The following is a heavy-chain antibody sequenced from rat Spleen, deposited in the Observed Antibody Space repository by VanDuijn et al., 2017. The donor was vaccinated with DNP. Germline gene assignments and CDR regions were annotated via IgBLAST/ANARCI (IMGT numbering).Heavy chain of an antibody. D-gene: IGHD4-3*01. CDR2: IGSDGYAP. CDR3: IRWNSGHFDF. CDR1: GFSFSGFY. V-gene: IGHV5-22*01. Sequence: EVQLVESGGGLVQPGRSLKLSCAASGFSFSGFYMAWVRQAPTKGLEWVAYIGSDGYAPYYGDSVKGRFTISRDNAKSSLYLQMNSLRSEYMATYYCIRWNSGHFDFWGQGVMVTVSS. J-gene: IGHJ2*01.